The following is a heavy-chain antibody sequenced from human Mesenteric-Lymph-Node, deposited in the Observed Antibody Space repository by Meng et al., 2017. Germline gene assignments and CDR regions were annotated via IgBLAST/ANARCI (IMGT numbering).Heavy chain of an antibody. Sequence: VWVIGGCLVNPAGALNFTCVSSEFSFSDYYMAWIRQAPGKGLEWVSYIHRSSSDFYYADSVKGRFTISRDNAKNSLYLQMNSVRAEDTAVYYCARVISGYTSAYYADDWGQGTLVTVSS. D-gene: IGHD6-19*01. J-gene: IGHJ4*02. CDR1: EFSFSDYY. CDR2: IHRSSSDF. V-gene: IGHV3-11*01. CDR3: ARVISGYTSAYYADD.